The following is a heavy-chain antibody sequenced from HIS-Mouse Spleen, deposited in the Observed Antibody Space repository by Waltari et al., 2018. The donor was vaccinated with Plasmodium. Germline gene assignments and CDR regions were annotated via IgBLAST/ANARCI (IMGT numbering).Heavy chain of an antibody. CDR1: GYTFTCSY. CDR3: ARVLGYKAAAGTFVEYFQH. J-gene: IGHJ1*01. Sequence: VQLVQSGAAVKKPGASVKVSCKASGYTFTCSYMPCVRRAPGQGLEWMGWINPNSGGTNYAQKFQGRVTMTRDTSISTAYMELSRLRSDDTAVYYCARVLGYKAAAGTFVEYFQHWGQGTLVTVSS. D-gene: IGHD6-13*01. CDR2: INPNSGGT. V-gene: IGHV1-2*02.